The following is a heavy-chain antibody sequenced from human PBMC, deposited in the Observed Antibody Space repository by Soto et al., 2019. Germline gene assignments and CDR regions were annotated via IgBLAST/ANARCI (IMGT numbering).Heavy chain of an antibody. CDR2: IKQDGSEK. CDR1: GFTFSSYW. D-gene: IGHD5-18*01. V-gene: IGHV3-7*03. J-gene: IGHJ6*02. Sequence: GGSLRLSCAASGFTFSSYWMSWVRQAPGKGLEWVANIKQDGSEKYYVDSVKGRLTISRDNAKNSLYLQMNSLRAEDTAVYYCAREAGMGKGYSYGYYGMDVWGQGTTVTVSS. CDR3: AREAGMGKGYSYGYYGMDV.